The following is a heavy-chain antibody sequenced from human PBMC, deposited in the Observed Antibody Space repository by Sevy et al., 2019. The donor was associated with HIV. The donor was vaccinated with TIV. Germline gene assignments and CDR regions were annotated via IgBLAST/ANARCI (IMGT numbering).Heavy chain of an antibody. CDR3: AVVLVPAATGGERMDV. CDR2: MNPNSGNT. D-gene: IGHD2-2*01. Sequence: ASVKVSCKASGYTFTSYDINWVRQATGQGLEWMGWMNPNSGNTGYAQKFQGRVTMTRNTSISTAYMELSSLRSEDTAVYYCAVVLVPAATGGERMDVWGQGTTVTVSS. V-gene: IGHV1-8*01. CDR1: GYTFTSYD. J-gene: IGHJ6*02.